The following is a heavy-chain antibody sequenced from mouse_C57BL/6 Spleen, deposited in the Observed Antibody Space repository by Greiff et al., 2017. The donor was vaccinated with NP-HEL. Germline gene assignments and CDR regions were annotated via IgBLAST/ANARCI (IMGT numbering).Heavy chain of an antibody. J-gene: IGHJ3*01. CDR2: IYPGDGDT. CDR3: AREGTAQAAFAY. D-gene: IGHD3-2*02. CDR1: GYAFSSYW. V-gene: IGHV1-80*01. Sequence: VQLQQSGAELVKPGASVKISCKASGYAFSSYWMNWVKQRPGKGLEWIGQIYPGDGDTNYNGKFKGKAKLTADKSSSTAYMQLSSLTSEDSAVYFCAREGTAQAAFAYWGQGTLVTVSA.